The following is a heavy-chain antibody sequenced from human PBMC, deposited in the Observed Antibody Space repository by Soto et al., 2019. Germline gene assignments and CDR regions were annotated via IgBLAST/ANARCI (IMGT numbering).Heavy chain of an antibody. D-gene: IGHD3-10*01. V-gene: IGHV3-7*01. CDR1: GFTFSDFW. CDR2: IKPDGSEK. J-gene: IGHJ2*01. Sequence: AGGSLRLSCAASGFTFSDFWMSWVRQVPGKGLEWVGNIKPDGSEKYYVDPVKGRFTISRDNVKNSLFLQMNSLRGEDTAVYYCAREWYYGSGSHYHDYWYFDLWGRGTLVTVSS. CDR3: AREWYYGSGSHYHDYWYFDL.